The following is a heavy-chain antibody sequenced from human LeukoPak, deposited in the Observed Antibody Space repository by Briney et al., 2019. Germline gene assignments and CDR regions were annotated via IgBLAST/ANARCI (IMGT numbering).Heavy chain of an antibody. CDR3: AREPEQHLRFAPLDY. CDR2: TYYRSTWFN. J-gene: IGHJ4*02. V-gene: IGHV6-1*01. Sequence: SQTLSLTCAISGDSVSSNSAAWNWIRQSPSRGLEWLGRTYYRSTWFNDYAVSVKSRITINPDTSKNQFSLQLNSVTPEDTAVYYCAREPEQHLRFAPLDYWGQGALITVSS. CDR1: GDSVSSNSAA. D-gene: IGHD6-13*01.